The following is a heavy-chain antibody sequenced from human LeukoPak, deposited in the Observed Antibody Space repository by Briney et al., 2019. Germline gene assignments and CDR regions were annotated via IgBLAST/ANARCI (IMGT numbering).Heavy chain of an antibody. D-gene: IGHD3-16*01. V-gene: IGHV3-23*01. CDR1: GFTFNSYA. CDR2: ISTTGDRT. J-gene: IGHJ6*02. Sequence: GGSLRLSCAASGFTFNSYAMIWVRQAPGKGLESISSISTTGDRTYYADSVKGRFAISRDNSKDTLYLQMNSLRAEDTAVYYCAKILERGLQYYYYGMDVWGQGTSVTVSS. CDR3: AKILERGLQYYYYGMDV.